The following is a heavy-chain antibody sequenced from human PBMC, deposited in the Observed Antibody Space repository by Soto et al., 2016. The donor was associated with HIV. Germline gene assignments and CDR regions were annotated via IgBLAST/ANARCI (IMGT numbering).Heavy chain of an antibody. CDR2: VYHSGNT. CDR1: GYSISSGYS. V-gene: IGHV4-38-2*01. J-gene: IGHJ4*02. CDR3: ASRTSNKSRYFGWLFNRLPFDS. Sequence: VQLQESGPGLVKPSETLSLTCAVSGYSISSGYSWGWFRQPPGKGLEWIGSVYHSGNTYYSPSLKSRVTISLDTSKNQFSLKLNSVTAADTAVYYCASRTSNKSRYFGWLFNRLPFDSWGQGILVIVSS. D-gene: IGHD3-9*01.